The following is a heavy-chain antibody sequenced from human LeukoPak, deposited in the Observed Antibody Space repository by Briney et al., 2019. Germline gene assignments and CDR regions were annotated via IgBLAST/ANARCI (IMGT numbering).Heavy chain of an antibody. CDR2: IYYSGST. CDR3: ARVGGYCSSTSCYGGIDP. V-gene: IGHV4-59*01. D-gene: IGHD2-2*01. CDR1: GGSISSYY. J-gene: IGHJ5*02. Sequence: SETLSLTCTVSGGSISSYYWSWTRQPPGKGLEWIGYIYYSGSTNYNPSLKSRVTISVDTSKNQFSLKLSSVTAADTAVYYCARVGGYCSSTSCYGGIDPWGQGTLVTVSS.